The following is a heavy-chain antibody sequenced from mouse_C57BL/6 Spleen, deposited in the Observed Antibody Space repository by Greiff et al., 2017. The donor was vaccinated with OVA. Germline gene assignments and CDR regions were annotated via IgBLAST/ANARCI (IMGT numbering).Heavy chain of an antibody. CDR3: ARSADSNYAGY. D-gene: IGHD2-5*01. CDR2: INPGSGGT. V-gene: IGHV1-54*01. Sequence: QVQLKESGAELVRPGTSVKVSCKASGYAFTNYLIEWVKQRPGQGLEWIGVINPGSGGTNYNEKFKGKATLTADKSSSTAYMQLSSLTSEDSAVYFCARSADSNYAGYWGQGTTLTVSS. J-gene: IGHJ2*01. CDR1: GYAFTNYL.